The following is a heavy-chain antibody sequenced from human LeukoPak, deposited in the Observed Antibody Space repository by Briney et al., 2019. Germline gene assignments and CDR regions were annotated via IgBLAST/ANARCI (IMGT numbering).Heavy chain of an antibody. CDR2: MNAKSGHT. Sequence: ASVKVSCKASGIAFTDYWIPWGRQAHGQGPERMGCMNAKSGHTNYIENFQGRVTMTRDTSIRTAYMELGGLRFDDTAVYYCAAERRGNYRLDYWGQGALVTVSS. CDR1: GIAFTDYW. CDR3: AAERRGNYRLDY. V-gene: IGHV1-2*02. D-gene: IGHD3-16*02. J-gene: IGHJ4*02.